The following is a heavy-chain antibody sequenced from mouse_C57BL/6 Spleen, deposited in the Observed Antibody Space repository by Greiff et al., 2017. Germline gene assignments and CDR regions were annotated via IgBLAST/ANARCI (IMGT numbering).Heavy chain of an antibody. V-gene: IGHV6-3*01. D-gene: IGHD2-1*01. CDR1: GFTFSNYW. CDR3: TDFYDGLWYFDV. J-gene: IGHJ1*03. CDR2: IRLKSDNYAT. Sequence: EVQRVESGGGLVQPGGSMKLSCVASGFTFSNYWMNWVRQSPEKGLEWVAQIRLKSDNYATHYADSVIGRFTISRDDSKSSVYLQMNNLRAEDTGIYYCTDFYDGLWYFDVWGTGTTVTVSS.